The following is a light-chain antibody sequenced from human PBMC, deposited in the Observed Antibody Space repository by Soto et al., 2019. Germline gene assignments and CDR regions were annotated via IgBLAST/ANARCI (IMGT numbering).Light chain of an antibody. J-gene: IGKJ2*01. CDR2: GAS. CDR1: QDITNF. V-gene: IGKV1-9*01. Sequence: DIQLTQSPSFLSASVGDRVTITCRASQDITNFLAWYQQKPGKAPELLIYGASTLHSGVPPRFSGSGSWTVFTRTSSSLQPEDVVTYHCQPRNSYPYTVGPGTKVDSK. CDR3: QPRNSYPYT.